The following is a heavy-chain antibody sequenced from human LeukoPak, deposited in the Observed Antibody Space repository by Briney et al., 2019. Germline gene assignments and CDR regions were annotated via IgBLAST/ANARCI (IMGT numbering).Heavy chain of an antibody. CDR1: GYSFTRYW. Sequence: GESLKISCKGSGYSFTRYWIGWVRQMPGKGLEWMGIIYPGDSDMRYSPSFQGQVTISVDKSISTAYLQWSSLKASDTAMYYCARRGDSSGYYAFDIWGQETMVTVSS. V-gene: IGHV5-51*01. CDR2: IYPGDSDM. J-gene: IGHJ3*02. D-gene: IGHD3-22*01. CDR3: ARRGDSSGYYAFDI.